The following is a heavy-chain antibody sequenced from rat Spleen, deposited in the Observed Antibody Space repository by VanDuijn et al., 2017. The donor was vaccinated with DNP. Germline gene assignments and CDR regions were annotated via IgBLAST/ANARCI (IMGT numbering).Heavy chain of an antibody. CDR3: TRDNYSSYMPYYYAMDA. D-gene: IGHD1-2*01. Sequence: EVQLVESGGGLVQPGRSMKLSCAASGFTFSNYYMAWVRQAPTKGLEWVASISTGGGNTYYRDSVKGRFTISRDNAKSTLNLQMNSLRSEDTATYYRTRDNYSSYMPYYYAMDAWGQGTSVTVSS. J-gene: IGHJ4*01. CDR2: ISTGGGNT. CDR1: GFTFSNYY. V-gene: IGHV5-25*01.